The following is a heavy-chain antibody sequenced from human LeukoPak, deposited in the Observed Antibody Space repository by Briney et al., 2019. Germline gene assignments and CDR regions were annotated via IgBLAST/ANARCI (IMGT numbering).Heavy chain of an antibody. J-gene: IGHJ4*02. CDR2: ISGSGGST. Sequence: GGSLRLSCAASGFTFSSYAMSWVRQAPGKGLEWVSAISGSGGSTNYADSVKGRFTISRDNSKNMLYLQMNSLRAEDTAVYYCARNFHRRLYDSSGYYPYWGQGTLVTVSS. V-gene: IGHV3-23*01. D-gene: IGHD3-22*01. CDR1: GFTFSSYA. CDR3: ARNFHRRLYDSSGYYPY.